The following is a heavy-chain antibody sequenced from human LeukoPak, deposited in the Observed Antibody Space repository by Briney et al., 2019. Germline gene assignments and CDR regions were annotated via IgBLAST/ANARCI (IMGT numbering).Heavy chain of an antibody. CDR2: INWNGGST. CDR3: AKGIQLWSGNWFDP. Sequence: PGGSQRLSCAASGFTFDDYGMSWVRHAPGKGLEWVSGINWNGGSTGYADSVKGRFTISRDNAKNSLYLQMNSLRAEDTALYYCAKGIQLWSGNWFDPWGQGTLVTVSS. CDR1: GFTFDDYG. D-gene: IGHD5-18*01. V-gene: IGHV3-20*04. J-gene: IGHJ5*02.